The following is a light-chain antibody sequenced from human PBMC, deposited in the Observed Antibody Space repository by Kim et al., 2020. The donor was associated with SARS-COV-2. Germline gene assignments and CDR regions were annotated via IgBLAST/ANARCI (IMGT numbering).Light chain of an antibody. CDR3: QHYNGFPFT. CDR1: KGIGNY. V-gene: IGKV1-16*02. CDR2: SAS. Sequence: YESVGDRVTINGRASKGIGNYLAWYQQKPGKAPKSLIYSASILQSGVPSKFRGSGSGTDFTLTISSLQPEDFATYYCQHYNGFPFTFGGGTKVEI. J-gene: IGKJ4*01.